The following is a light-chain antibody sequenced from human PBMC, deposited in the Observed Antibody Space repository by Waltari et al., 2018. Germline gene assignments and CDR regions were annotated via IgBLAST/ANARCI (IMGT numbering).Light chain of an antibody. CDR3: LHLNNFPLS. V-gene: IGKV1-9*01. CDR1: QGISTH. CDR2: AAS. Sequence: DIQLTQSPSFLSASVRDRVTITCRASQGISTHLAWYQQKPGKGPKLLNYAASTVQSDIPSRFSGSGSGTEFTLTISSLQSEDFATYYCLHLNNFPLSFGGGTKV. J-gene: IGKJ4*01.